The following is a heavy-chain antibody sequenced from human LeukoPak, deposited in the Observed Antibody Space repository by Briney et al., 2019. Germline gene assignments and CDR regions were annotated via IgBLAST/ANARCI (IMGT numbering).Heavy chain of an antibody. D-gene: IGHD3-22*01. J-gene: IGHJ4*02. CDR3: ARAGGYYDSSGYYSRVPLPDY. Sequence: PSETLSLTCTVSGGSISSYYWSWIRQPPGKGLEWIGYIYYSGSTYYNPSLKSRVTISVDTSKNQFSLKLSSVTAADTAVYYCARAGGYYDSSGYYSRVPLPDYWGQGTLVTVSS. CDR1: GGSISSYY. V-gene: IGHV4-59*12. CDR2: IYYSGST.